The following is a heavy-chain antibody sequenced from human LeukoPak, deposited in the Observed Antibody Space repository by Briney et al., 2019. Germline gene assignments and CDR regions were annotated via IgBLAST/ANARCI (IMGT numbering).Heavy chain of an antibody. Sequence: GGSLRLSCAASGFTFSTYSMNWVRQARGKGLEGGSSISISSSYIYYADSVKGRFTISRDNAKNSLYLQMNSLRAEDTAVYYCARDRTSTWSSYAFDIWGQGTMVTVSS. CDR2: ISISSSYI. V-gene: IGHV3-21*01. CDR3: ARDRTSTWSSYAFDI. J-gene: IGHJ3*02. CDR1: GFTFSTYS. D-gene: IGHD6-6*01.